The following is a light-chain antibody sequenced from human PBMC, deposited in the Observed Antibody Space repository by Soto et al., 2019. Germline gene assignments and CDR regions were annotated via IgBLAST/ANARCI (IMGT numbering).Light chain of an antibody. CDR2: GAS. J-gene: IGKJ2*01. V-gene: IGKV3-15*01. Sequence: EIVMTQSPATLSVSPGERATLSCRASQRVSSNLAWYQQKPGKAPRLLIYGASTRATGIPARFSGSGSGTEFTLTISSLQSEDFAVYYCQQYNNWPPLMYTFGQGTKLEIK. CDR3: QQYNNWPPLMYT. CDR1: QRVSSN.